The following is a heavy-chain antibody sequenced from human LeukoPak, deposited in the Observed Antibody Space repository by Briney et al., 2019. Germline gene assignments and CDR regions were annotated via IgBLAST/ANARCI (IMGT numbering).Heavy chain of an antibody. J-gene: IGHJ6*02. CDR1: GGSFRGYY. Sequence: SETLSLTCAVYGGSFRGYYWGWIRQPPGKGLEWIGEINHSGSTNYNPSLKSRVTISVDTSKNQFSLKLSSVTAADTAVYYCATSSGFYYYYGMDVWGQGTTVTVSS. CDR2: INHSGST. D-gene: IGHD3-3*01. V-gene: IGHV4-34*01. CDR3: ATSSGFYYYYGMDV.